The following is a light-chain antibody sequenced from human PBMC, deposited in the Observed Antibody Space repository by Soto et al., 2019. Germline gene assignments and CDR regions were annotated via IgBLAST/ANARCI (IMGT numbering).Light chain of an antibody. CDR1: QSISNY. Sequence: DIQLTQSPSSLSASVGDRVSISCRASQSISNYLNWYQQKPGKAPKVLIFAASRLQRGVPSRFSGSGSGTDFTLTISSLQPEDFATYYWQQSYSRTFGQGTQVEI. J-gene: IGKJ1*01. V-gene: IGKV1-39*01. CDR3: QQSYSRT. CDR2: AAS.